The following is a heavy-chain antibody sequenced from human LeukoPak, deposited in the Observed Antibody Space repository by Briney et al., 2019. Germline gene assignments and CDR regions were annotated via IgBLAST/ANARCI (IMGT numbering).Heavy chain of an antibody. J-gene: IGHJ4*02. Sequence: GGSLRLSCAASGFSFSTLSMHWVRQAPGKGLEWVAVISYDGVNKYLADSVMGRFTISRDNSQNTLYLQMSSLRPEDTAVYYCAKDLGLSGPVFDYWGQGTLVTVSS. D-gene: IGHD3/OR15-3a*01. CDR1: GFSFSTLS. CDR2: ISYDGVNK. V-gene: IGHV3-30*18. CDR3: AKDLGLSGPVFDY.